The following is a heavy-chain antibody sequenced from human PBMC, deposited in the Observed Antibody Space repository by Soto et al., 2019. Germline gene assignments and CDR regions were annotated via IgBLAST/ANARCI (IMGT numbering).Heavy chain of an antibody. Sequence: QVKLVQSGAEVKKPGASVKVSCKASGYTFTSYGISWVRQAPGQGLEWMGWISAYNGNTNYAQKLQGRVTMTTDTSTSTAYMELRSLRSDDTAVYYCARDPDYYYGSGSDNWFDPWGQGTLVTVSS. CDR2: ISAYNGNT. V-gene: IGHV1-18*01. J-gene: IGHJ5*02. D-gene: IGHD3-10*01. CDR3: ARDPDYYYGSGSDNWFDP. CDR1: GYTFTSYG.